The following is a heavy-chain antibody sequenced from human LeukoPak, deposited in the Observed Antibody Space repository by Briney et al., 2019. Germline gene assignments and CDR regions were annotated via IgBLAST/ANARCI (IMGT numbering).Heavy chain of an antibody. CDR3: ARDYGSGNSQIFDY. V-gene: IGHV4-59*01. CDR2: IFYSGST. J-gene: IGHJ4*02. Sequence: PSETLSLTCTVSGGSISNYYRSWIRQPPGKGLEWIGYIFYSGSTNYNPSLKSRVTISVDTSKNQFSLKLSSVTAADTAVYYCARDYGSGNSQIFDYWGQGTLVTVSS. D-gene: IGHD3-10*01. CDR1: GGSISNYY.